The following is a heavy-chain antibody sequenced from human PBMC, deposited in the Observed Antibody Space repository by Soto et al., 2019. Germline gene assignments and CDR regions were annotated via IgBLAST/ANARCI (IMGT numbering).Heavy chain of an antibody. J-gene: IGHJ6*03. CDR3: ARYSYGPQYYYYYYMDV. Sequence: GGSLRLSCAASGFTFGDYGMSWVRQAPGKGLEWVSGINWNGGSTGYADSVKGRFTISRDNAKNSLYLQMNSLRAEDTALYYCARYSYGPQYYYYYYMDVWGKGTTVTVSS. D-gene: IGHD5-18*01. V-gene: IGHV3-20*04. CDR2: INWNGGST. CDR1: GFTFGDYG.